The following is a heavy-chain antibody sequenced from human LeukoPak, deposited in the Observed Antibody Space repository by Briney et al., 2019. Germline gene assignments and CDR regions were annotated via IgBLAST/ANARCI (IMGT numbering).Heavy chain of an antibody. D-gene: IGHD6-19*01. CDR1: GYTFTDYY. Sequence: ASVKVSCKASGYTFTDYYIHWVRQAPGQGLEWMGWINPNNDYTYYAQKFQGRVTMTRDTSISTAYMELSRLRSDDTAVYYCARAPGYSSGWIDYWGQGTLVTVSS. V-gene: IGHV1-2*02. CDR3: ARAPGYSSGWIDY. CDR2: INPNNDYT. J-gene: IGHJ4*02.